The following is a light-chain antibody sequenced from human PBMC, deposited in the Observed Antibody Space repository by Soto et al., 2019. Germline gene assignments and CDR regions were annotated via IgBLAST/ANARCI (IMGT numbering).Light chain of an antibody. V-gene: IGKV3-20*01. CDR3: QKYNSAPPLT. CDR2: GAS. Sequence: EIVLTQSPGTLSLSPGERATLSCRASQSVSSSYLAWSQQKPGQAPTLLLYGASSRATGIPARFSGSGSGTDFTLTISSLEPEDVATYYCQKYNSAPPLTFGGGTKVDIK. J-gene: IGKJ4*01. CDR1: QSVSSSY.